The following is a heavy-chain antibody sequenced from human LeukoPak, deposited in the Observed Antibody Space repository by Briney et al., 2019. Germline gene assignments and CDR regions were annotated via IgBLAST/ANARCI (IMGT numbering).Heavy chain of an antibody. Sequence: PGGSLRLSCAASGFTFSSYSMNWVRQAPGKGLEWVSSISSSSSYIYYADSVKGRFTISRDNAKNSQYLQMNSLRAEDTAVYYCASLPYCSSTSCYLDYWGQGTLVTVSS. CDR2: ISSSSSYI. D-gene: IGHD2-2*01. J-gene: IGHJ4*02. CDR1: GFTFSSYS. CDR3: ASLPYCSSTSCYLDY. V-gene: IGHV3-21*01.